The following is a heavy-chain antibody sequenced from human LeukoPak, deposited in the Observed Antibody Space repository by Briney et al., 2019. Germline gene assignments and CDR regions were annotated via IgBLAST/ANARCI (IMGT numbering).Heavy chain of an antibody. J-gene: IGHJ5*02. D-gene: IGHD2-15*01. CDR1: GYTLTELS. CDR3: ARGGGTRP. V-gene: IGHV1-24*01. Sequence: PGASVKVSCKVSGYTLTELSMHWVRQAPGKGLEWMGGFDPEDGETIYAQKFQGRVTMTRNTSINTAYMELSSLRSEDTAVYYCARGGGTRPWGQGTLVTVSS. CDR2: FDPEDGET.